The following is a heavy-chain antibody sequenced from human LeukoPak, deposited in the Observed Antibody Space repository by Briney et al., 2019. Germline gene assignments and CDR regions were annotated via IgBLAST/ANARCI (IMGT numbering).Heavy chain of an antibody. CDR1: GYTFTSYA. V-gene: IGHV7-4-1*02. J-gene: IGHJ3*02. CDR2: INTNTGNP. Sequence: ASVKVSCKASGYTFTSYAMNWVRQAPGQGLEWMGWINTNTGNPTYAQGFTGRFVFSLDTSVSTAYLQISSLKAEDTAVYYCARDLPGHQLLYAFDIWGQGTMVTVSS. CDR3: ARDLPGHQLLYAFDI. D-gene: IGHD2-2*01.